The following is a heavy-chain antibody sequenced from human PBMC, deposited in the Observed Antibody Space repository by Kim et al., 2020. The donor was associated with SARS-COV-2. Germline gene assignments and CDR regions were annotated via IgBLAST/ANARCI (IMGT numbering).Heavy chain of an antibody. J-gene: IGHJ5*02. D-gene: IGHD5-18*01. Sequence: GGSLRLSCAASGFTFSSYEMNWVRQAPGKGLEWVSYISSSGSTIYYADSVKGRFTISRDNAKNSLYLQMNSLRAEDTAVYYCARAPDQYSYGYQNWFDPWGQGTLVTVSS. CDR3: ARAPDQYSYGYQNWFDP. V-gene: IGHV3-48*03. CDR1: GFTFSSYE. CDR2: ISSSGSTI.